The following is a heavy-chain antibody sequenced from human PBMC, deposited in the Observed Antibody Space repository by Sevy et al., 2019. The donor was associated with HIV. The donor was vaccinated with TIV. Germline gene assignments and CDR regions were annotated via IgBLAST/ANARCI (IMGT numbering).Heavy chain of an antibody. CDR2: ISAYNGNT. J-gene: IGHJ6*03. CDR3: ARDRGPTYDILTGYLVPAYMDV. CDR1: GYTFTSYD. V-gene: IGHV1-18*01. D-gene: IGHD3-9*01. Sequence: ASVKVSCKASGYTFTSYDISWVRQAPGQGLEWMGWISAYNGNTNYAQKVLGRVIMTTDTSTSTAYMELRSLRSDDTAVYYCARDRGPTYDILTGYLVPAYMDVWGKGTTVTVSS.